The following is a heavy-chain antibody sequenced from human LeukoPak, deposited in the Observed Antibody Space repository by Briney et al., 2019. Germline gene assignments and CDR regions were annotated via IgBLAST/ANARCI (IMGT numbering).Heavy chain of an antibody. Sequence: GGSLRLSCAASGFSISNYWMSWVRQAPGKGLEWVGRIKSKTDGGTTDYAAPVKGRFTISRDDSKNTLYLQMNSLKTEDTAVYYCTTFVVGATTVDYWGQGTLVTVSS. CDR3: TTFVVGATTVDY. D-gene: IGHD1-26*01. CDR1: GFSISNYW. CDR2: IKSKTDGGTT. V-gene: IGHV3-15*01. J-gene: IGHJ4*02.